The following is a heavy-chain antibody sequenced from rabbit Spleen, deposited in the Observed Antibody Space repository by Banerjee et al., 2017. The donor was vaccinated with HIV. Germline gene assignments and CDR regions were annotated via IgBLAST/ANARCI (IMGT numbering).Heavy chain of an antibody. CDR2: IDTGSRDFT. Sequence: QQLVESGGGLVQPGASLTLTCTASGFDFSNYNFMCWVRQAPGKGLEWIACIDTGSRDFTYYASWAKGRFTISKTSSTTVTLQMTSLTGADTATYFCARDTGTSFSTYGMDLWGQGTLVTVS. D-gene: IGHD7-1*01. J-gene: IGHJ6*01. V-gene: IGHV1S40*01. CDR3: ARDTGTSFSTYGMDL. CDR1: GFDFSNYNF.